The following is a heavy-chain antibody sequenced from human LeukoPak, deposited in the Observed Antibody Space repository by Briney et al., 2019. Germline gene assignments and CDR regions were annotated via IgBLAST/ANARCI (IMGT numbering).Heavy chain of an antibody. Sequence: PGGSLRLSCAASGFTFSSYGMHWVRQAPGKGLEWVAVIWYDGSNKYYADSVKGRFTISRDNSKNTLYLQMNSLRAEDTAVYYCARDQGPDGVYYFDYWGQGTLVTVPS. CDR2: IWYDGSNK. D-gene: IGHD4-17*01. V-gene: IGHV3-33*01. CDR3: ARDQGPDGVYYFDY. J-gene: IGHJ4*02. CDR1: GFTFSSYG.